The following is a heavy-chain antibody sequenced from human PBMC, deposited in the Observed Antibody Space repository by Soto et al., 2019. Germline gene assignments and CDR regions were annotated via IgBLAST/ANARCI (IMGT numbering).Heavy chain of an antibody. CDR1: GFTFSSYS. CDR3: AKKRGGLDPYDY. Sequence: GGSLRLSCAASGFTFSSYSMSWVRQAPGMGPEWVSVISGDSVTTFYADSVKGRFTIFRDNFRNTVYLQMNSLRAEDTALYYCAKKRGGLDPYDYWGQGTLVTVSS. J-gene: IGHJ4*02. D-gene: IGHD1-1*01. V-gene: IGHV3-23*01. CDR2: ISGDSVTT.